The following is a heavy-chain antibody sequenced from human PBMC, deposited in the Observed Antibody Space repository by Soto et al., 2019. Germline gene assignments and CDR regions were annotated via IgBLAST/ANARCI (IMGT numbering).Heavy chain of an antibody. D-gene: IGHD3-22*01. CDR1: GYTFTSYG. J-gene: IGHJ6*02. Sequence: QAPLVQSGAEVKKPGASVKVSCTASGYTFTSYGIDWVRQAPVQGLERLGWISAYDGNTKYAQILQGRVSLTTDTSTNTAYMELRSLRSDDTAMYFCARGGYYDSSGSRNYYYYVCMSWAKGPRSPSP. CDR2: ISAYDGNT. V-gene: IGHV1-18*01. CDR3: ARGGYYDSSGSRNYYYYVCMS.